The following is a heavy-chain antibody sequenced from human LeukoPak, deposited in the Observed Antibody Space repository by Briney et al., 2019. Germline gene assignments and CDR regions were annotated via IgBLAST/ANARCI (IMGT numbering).Heavy chain of an antibody. CDR2: IYYSGST. Sequence: KTSETLSLTCTVSGGSISSYYWSWIRQPPGKGLEWIGYIYYSGSTFCNPSLKSRVIISVDTSKNQFSLKLSSVTAADTAVYYCATGELLFDNWGQGTLVTVSS. J-gene: IGHJ4*02. V-gene: IGHV4-59*12. D-gene: IGHD3-10*01. CDR1: GGSISSYY. CDR3: ATGELLFDN.